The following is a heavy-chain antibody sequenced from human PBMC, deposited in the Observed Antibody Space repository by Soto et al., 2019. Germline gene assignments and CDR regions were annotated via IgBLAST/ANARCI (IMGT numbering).Heavy chain of an antibody. CDR1: GFSFSSYT. Sequence: GGSLRLSCAASGFSFSSYTLNWFRQAPEKGLEWVSSMSGASTDIYYTDLVKGRFTISRDNVKNPLFLQMNSLRAEDTAVYYCARESDPAKAFDIWGQGTMVTVSS. J-gene: IGHJ3*02. V-gene: IGHV3-21*01. CDR2: MSGASTDI. CDR3: ARESDPAKAFDI.